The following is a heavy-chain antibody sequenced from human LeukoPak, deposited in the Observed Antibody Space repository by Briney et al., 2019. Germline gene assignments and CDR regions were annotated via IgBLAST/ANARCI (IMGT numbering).Heavy chain of an antibody. J-gene: IGHJ4*02. CDR1: GFTFSSYW. Sequence: GSLRLSCAASGFTFSSYWMHWVRQAPGKGLVWVSRINSDGSSTSYADSVKGRFTISRDNAKNTLYLQMNSLRAEDTAVYYCARAYYYDSSGYSPFDYWGQGTLVTVSS. D-gene: IGHD3-22*01. CDR3: ARAYYYDSSGYSPFDY. CDR2: INSDGSST. V-gene: IGHV3-74*01.